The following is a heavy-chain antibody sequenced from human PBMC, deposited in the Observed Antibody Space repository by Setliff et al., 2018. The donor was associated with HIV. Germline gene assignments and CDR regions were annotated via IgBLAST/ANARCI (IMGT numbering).Heavy chain of an antibody. CDR3: ARLRVVGGHAGGSQQFVDY. Sequence: ETLSLTCTVSGGTISSSDYYWGWIRQPPGKGLEWIGSIYYSGTTYYNPSLKSRVTISVDTSKNQFSLKLSSVPAADTAVYYCARLRVVGGHAGGSQQFVDYWGQGTLVTVSS. CDR1: GGTISSSDYY. V-gene: IGHV4-39*01. D-gene: IGHD2-21*01. J-gene: IGHJ4*02. CDR2: IYYSGTT.